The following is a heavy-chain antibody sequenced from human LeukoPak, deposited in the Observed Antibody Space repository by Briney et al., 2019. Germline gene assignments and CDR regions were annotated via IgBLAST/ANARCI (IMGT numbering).Heavy chain of an antibody. CDR1: GFTFSSYA. Sequence: GGSLRLSCAASGFTFSSYAMSWVRQAPGKGLEWVSAISGSGGSTYYADSVKGRFTISRDNAELYLHMNSLRADDTAVYYCARVATYYYYMDVWGKGTTVTVSS. CDR3: ARVATYYYYMDV. J-gene: IGHJ6*03. CDR2: ISGSGGST. V-gene: IGHV3-23*01.